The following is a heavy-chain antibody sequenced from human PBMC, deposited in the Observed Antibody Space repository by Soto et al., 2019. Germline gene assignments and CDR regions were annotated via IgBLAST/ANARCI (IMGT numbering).Heavy chain of an antibody. CDR2: IIPILGIA. CDR3: ERDSIGIAVAGTAPWYFDL. Sequence: ASVKVSCKASGGTFSSYTISWVRQAPGQGLEWMGRIIPILGIANYAQKFQGRVTITADKSTSTAYMELSSLRSEDTAVYYCERDSIGIAVAGTAPWYFDLWGRGTLVTVPS. D-gene: IGHD6-19*01. J-gene: IGHJ2*01. V-gene: IGHV1-69*04. CDR1: GGTFSSYT.